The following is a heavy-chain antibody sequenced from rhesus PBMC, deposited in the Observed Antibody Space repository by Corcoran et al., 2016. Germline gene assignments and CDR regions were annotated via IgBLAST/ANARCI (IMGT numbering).Heavy chain of an antibody. J-gene: IGHJ4*01. CDR1: GGSISGCY. CDR2: IYSSSGST. V-gene: IGHV4S7*01. CDR3: ARISRIFGGYFDY. D-gene: IGHD2-2*01. Sequence: QVKLQESGPGLVKPLETLSLTCADSGGSISGCYCWIRQPPGKGLEWIGGIYSSSGSTYYNPSLKSRVTISKDTSKNQFSLKLSSVTAADTAVYYCARISRIFGGYFDYWGQGVLVTVSS.